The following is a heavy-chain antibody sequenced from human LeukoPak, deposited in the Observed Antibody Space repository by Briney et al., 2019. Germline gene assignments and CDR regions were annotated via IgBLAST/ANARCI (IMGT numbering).Heavy chain of an antibody. V-gene: IGHV3-23*01. J-gene: IGHJ4*02. D-gene: IGHD3-3*01. CDR3: AKDLEWLSYFDY. CDR2: VSANGGST. Sequence: PGGSLRLSCAASGFTFGSYAMSWVRRAPGKGLEWVSSVSANGGSTYYADSVKGRFTISRDNSKHTLYLQMNSLRAEDTAVYYCAKDLEWLSYFDYWGQGTLVTVSS. CDR1: GFTFGSYA.